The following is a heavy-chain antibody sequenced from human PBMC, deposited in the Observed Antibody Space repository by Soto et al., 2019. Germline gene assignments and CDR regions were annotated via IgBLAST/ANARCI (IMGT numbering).Heavy chain of an antibody. V-gene: IGHV3-15*07. CDR3: TTDSYSTIIIVRFDY. D-gene: IGHD6-13*01. J-gene: IGHJ4*01. CDR2: IKSKADGGTT. Sequence: EVQLVESGGGLVKPGGSLRLSCAASGFSFSNAWINWVRQAPGKGLEWVGRIKSKADGGTTDFAAAVKGRFVISRDDSNAMVYMEINSLKTEDTGIYYCTTDSYSTIIIVRFDYWGHGTLVTVSS. CDR1: GFSFSNAW.